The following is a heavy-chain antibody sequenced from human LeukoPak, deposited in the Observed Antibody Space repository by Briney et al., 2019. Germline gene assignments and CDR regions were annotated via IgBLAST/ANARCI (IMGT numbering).Heavy chain of an antibody. D-gene: IGHD5-18*01. J-gene: IGHJ5*02. CDR3: AKDRDTAMVPGWFDP. V-gene: IGHV3-30*18. CDR2: ISYDGSNK. Sequence: GGSLRLSCAASGFTFSSYGMHWVRQAPGKGLEWVAVISYDGSNKYYADSVKGRFTISRDNFKNTLYLQMNSLRAEDTAVYYCAKDRDTAMVPGWFDPWGQGTLVTVSS. CDR1: GFTFSSYG.